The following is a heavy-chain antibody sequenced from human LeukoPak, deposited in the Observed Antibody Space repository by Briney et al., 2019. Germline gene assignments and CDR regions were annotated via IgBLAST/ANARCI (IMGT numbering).Heavy chain of an antibody. CDR2: IYYSGST. CDR3: ARQGVSGTYDYYSYMDV. Sequence: SETLSLTCTVSGGSISSYYWSWIRQPPGKGLEWIGYIYYSGSTNYNPSLKSRVTISVDTSKNQFSLKLSSVTAADTAVYYCARQGVSGTYDYYSYMDVWGKGTTVTISS. V-gene: IGHV4-59*08. D-gene: IGHD3-16*01. CDR1: GGSISSYY. J-gene: IGHJ6*03.